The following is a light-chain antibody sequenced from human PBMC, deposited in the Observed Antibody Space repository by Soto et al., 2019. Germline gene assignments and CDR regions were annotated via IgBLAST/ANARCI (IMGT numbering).Light chain of an antibody. V-gene: IGKV3-15*01. CDR2: GAC. CDR3: QHYNNWPRP. Sequence: EIVMTQSPATLSVSPGERATLSCRASQSVSSNLAWYQQKPGQAPRLLIYGACTSATDVPARFSGSGSETASSLTLSSLQSEDFAVYYCQHYNNWPRPCGQETNVEIK. CDR1: QSVSSN. J-gene: IGKJ1*01.